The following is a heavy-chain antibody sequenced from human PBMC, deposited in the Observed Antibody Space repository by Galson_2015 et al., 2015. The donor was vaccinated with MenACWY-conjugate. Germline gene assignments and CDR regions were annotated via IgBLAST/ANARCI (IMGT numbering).Heavy chain of an antibody. V-gene: IGHV4-4*02. D-gene: IGHD2-21*02. CDR1: GDSFSSNVW. CDR3: ARSLRSDCYCFQH. CDR2: IYHTGIT. Sequence: TLSLPCALSGDSFSSNVWRNWVSQHPGEGLEWIGEIYHTGITNYNPSLKSRVTISVDKSKNQFSLDLSSVTAADTAVYYCARSLRSDCYCFQHWGQGTLVTVSS. J-gene: IGHJ1*01.